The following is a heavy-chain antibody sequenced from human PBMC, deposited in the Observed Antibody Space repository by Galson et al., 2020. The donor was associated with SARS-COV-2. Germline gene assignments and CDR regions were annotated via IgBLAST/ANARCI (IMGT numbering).Heavy chain of an antibody. V-gene: IGHV1-2*02. CDR3: ARVPNNGNYDH. D-gene: IGHD1-7*01. CDR2: INPKSGAT. Sequence: ASVKVSCKASGYTFTGHYMHWVRQAPGQGLEWMGWINPKSGATMYAQKVQGRVTMTRDTSISTAYMELNSLRSDDTAVYYCARVPNNGNYDHWGPGTLVTVSS. CDR1: GYTFTGHY. J-gene: IGHJ5*02.